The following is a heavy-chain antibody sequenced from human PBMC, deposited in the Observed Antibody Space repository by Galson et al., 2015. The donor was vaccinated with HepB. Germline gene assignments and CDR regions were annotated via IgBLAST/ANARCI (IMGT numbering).Heavy chain of an antibody. V-gene: IGHV3-33*01. CDR2: IWYDGSNK. CDR3: AREKRQQLVPGAFDI. J-gene: IGHJ3*02. Sequence: SLRLSCAASGFTFSSYGMHWVRQAPGKGLEWVAVIWYDGSNKYYADSVKGRFTISRDNSKNTLYLQMNSLRAEDTAVYYCAREKRQQLVPGAFDIWGQGTMVTVSS. D-gene: IGHD6-13*01. CDR1: GFTFSSYG.